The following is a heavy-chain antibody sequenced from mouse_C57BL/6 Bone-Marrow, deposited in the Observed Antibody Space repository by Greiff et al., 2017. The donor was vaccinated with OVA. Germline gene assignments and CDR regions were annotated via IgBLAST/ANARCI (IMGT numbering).Heavy chain of an antibody. Sequence: QVQLQQPGAELVRPGSSVKLSCKASGYTFTSYWMHWVKQRPIQGLEWIGNIDPSDSETHYNQKFKDKATLTVDKSSSTAYMQLSSLTSEDSAVYYCARLGYYGSSDSDYWGQGTTLTVSA. CDR2: IDPSDSET. CDR3: ARLGYYGSSDSDY. J-gene: IGHJ2*01. CDR1: GYTFTSYW. V-gene: IGHV1-52*01. D-gene: IGHD1-1*01.